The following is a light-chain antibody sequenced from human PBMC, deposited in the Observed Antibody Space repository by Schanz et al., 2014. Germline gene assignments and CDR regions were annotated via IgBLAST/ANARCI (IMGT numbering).Light chain of an antibody. CDR3: AAWDDSLSGPVV. CDR2: GNS. Sequence: QSVLTQPPSVSGAPGQRVTISCTGSSSNIGAGYDVHWYQQLPGTAPKLLIYGNSNRPSGVPDRFSGSKSGTSASLAITGLQAEDEADYYCAAWDDSLSGPVVFGGGTKGDRP. CDR1: SSNIGAGYD. V-gene: IGLV1-40*01. J-gene: IGLJ2*01.